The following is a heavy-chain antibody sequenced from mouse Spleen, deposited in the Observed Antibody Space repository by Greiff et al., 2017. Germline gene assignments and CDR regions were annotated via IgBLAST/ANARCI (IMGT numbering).Heavy chain of an antibody. CDR2: ISSGSSTI. D-gene: IGHD2-10*02. Sequence: EVKVEESGGGLVKPGGSLKLSCAASGFTFSDYGMHWVRQAPEKGLEWVAYISSGSSTIYYADTVKGRFTISRDNAKNTLFLQMTSLRSEDTAMYYCARSLEAPYFDVWGAGTTVTVSS. CDR3: ARSLEAPYFDV. CDR1: GFTFSDYG. J-gene: IGHJ1*01. V-gene: IGHV5-17*01.